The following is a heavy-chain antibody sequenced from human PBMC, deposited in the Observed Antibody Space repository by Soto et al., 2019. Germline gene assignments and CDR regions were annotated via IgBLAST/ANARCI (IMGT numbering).Heavy chain of an antibody. V-gene: IGHV4-30-2*01. CDR3: ARHVNYDSRRDY. D-gene: IGHD3-22*01. CDR2: IYHSGST. CDR1: GGSISSGGYS. J-gene: IGHJ4*02. Sequence: SETLSLTCAVSGGSISSGGYSWSWIRQPPGKGLEWIGYIYHSGSTYYNPSLKSRVTISVDTSKNQFSLKLSSVTAADTAVYYCARHVNYDSRRDYGGRGTLVTVPS.